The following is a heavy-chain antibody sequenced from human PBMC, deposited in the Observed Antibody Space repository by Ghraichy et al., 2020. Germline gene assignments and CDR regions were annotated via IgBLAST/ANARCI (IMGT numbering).Heavy chain of an antibody. V-gene: IGHV1-2*02. Sequence: ASVKVSCKASGYTFTGYYMHWVRQAPGQGLEWMGWINPNSGGTNYAQKFQGRVTMTRDTSISTAYMELSRLRSDDTAVYYCAREVAGAGNPPYYFDYWGQGTLVTVSS. CDR1: GYTFTGYY. D-gene: IGHD6-19*01. CDR3: AREVAGAGNPPYYFDY. CDR2: INPNSGGT. J-gene: IGHJ4*02.